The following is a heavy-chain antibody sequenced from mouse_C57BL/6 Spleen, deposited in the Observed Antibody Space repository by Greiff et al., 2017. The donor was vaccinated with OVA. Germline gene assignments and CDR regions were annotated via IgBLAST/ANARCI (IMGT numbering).Heavy chain of an antibody. CDR2: IWSGGST. CDR3: ARCGDDGYYDY. D-gene: IGHD2-3*01. CDR1: GFSLTSYG. V-gene: IGHV2-2*01. Sequence: VKVVESGPGLVQPSQSLSITCTVSGFSLTSYGVHWVRQSPGKGLEWLGVIWSGGSTDYNAAFISRLSISKDNSKCQVFFKMNSLQADDTAIYYCARCGDDGYYDYGGQGTTLTVAS. J-gene: IGHJ2*01.